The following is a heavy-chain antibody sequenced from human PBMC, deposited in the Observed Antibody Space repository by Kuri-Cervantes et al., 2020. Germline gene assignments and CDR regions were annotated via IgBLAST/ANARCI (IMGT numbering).Heavy chain of an antibody. CDR2: ISVYNGDT. CDR3: ARGIPFYGSGSLDYYYYMDV. Sequence: ASVKVSCKASGYTFSKFGVSWVRQAPGQGLEWMGWISVYNGDTNYAQKLQGRVTMTTDTSTSTAYMDLRRLRSDDTAVYYCARGIPFYGSGSLDYYYYMDVWGKGTAVTVSS. V-gene: IGHV1-18*01. D-gene: IGHD3-10*01. CDR1: GYTFSKFG. J-gene: IGHJ6*03.